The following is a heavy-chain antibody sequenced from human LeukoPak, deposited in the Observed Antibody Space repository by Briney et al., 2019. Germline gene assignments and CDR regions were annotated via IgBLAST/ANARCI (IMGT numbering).Heavy chain of an antibody. V-gene: IGHV7-4-1*02. D-gene: IGHD3-16*01. CDR3: ARDGPAAYA. Sequence: ASVKVSCKASGYTFTSYAMNWVRQAPGQGLEWMGWINTNTGNPTYAQDFTGRFVFSLDTSVSTAYLQISSLNTEDTAVYYCARDGPAAYAWGQGTLVTVSS. CDR2: INTNTGNP. CDR1: GYTFTSYA. J-gene: IGHJ4*02.